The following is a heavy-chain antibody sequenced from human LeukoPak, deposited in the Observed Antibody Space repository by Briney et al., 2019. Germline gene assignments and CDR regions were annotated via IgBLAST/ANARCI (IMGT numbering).Heavy chain of an antibody. J-gene: IGHJ4*02. CDR2: IYHSGST. Sequence: SETLSLTCAVSGGSISSGGYSWSWIRQPPGKGLEWIGYIYHSGSTYYNPSLKSRVTISVDRSKNQFSLKLSSVTAADTAVYHCARGNDFWSGSYYFDYWGQGTLVTVSS. CDR3: ARGNDFWSGSYYFDY. D-gene: IGHD3-3*01. CDR1: GGSISSGGYS. V-gene: IGHV4-30-2*01.